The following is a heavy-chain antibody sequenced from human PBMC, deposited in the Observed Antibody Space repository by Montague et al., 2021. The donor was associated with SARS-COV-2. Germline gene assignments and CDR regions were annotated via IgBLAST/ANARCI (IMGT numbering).Heavy chain of an antibody. CDR1: GGSISSSSYY. V-gene: IGHV4-39*01. CDR3: AGLRSPRITIFGVVTHNWFDP. Sequence: SETLSLTCTVSGGSISSSSYYWGWIRQPPGKGLEWIGSIYYSGSTYYNPSLKSRVTISVDTSKNQFSLKLSSVTAADTAVYYCAGLRSPRITIFGVVTHNWFDPWGQGTLVTVSS. CDR2: IYYSGST. J-gene: IGHJ5*02. D-gene: IGHD3-3*01.